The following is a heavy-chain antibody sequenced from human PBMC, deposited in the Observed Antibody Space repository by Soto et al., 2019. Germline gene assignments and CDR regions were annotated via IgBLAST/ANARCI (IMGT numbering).Heavy chain of an antibody. Sequence: PGGSLRLSCAASGFTFSSYAMSWVRQAPGKGLEWVSAISGSGGSTYYADSVKGRFTISRDNSKNTLYLQMNSLRAEDTAVYYCAKPANYDILTGLYYFDYWGQGTLVTVSS. V-gene: IGHV3-23*01. CDR3: AKPANYDILTGLYYFDY. J-gene: IGHJ4*02. CDR2: ISGSGGST. CDR1: GFTFSSYA. D-gene: IGHD3-9*01.